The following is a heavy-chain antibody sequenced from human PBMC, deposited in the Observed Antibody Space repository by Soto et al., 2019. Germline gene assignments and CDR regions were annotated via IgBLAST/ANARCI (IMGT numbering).Heavy chain of an antibody. CDR2: INPNSGGT. D-gene: IGHD2-15*01. CDR1: GYTFTGYY. J-gene: IGHJ5*02. CDR3: ARVMRISNNWFDP. V-gene: IGHV1-2*02. Sequence: RASVKVSCKASGYTFTGYYMHWVRQAPGQGLEWMGWINPNSGGTNYAQKFQGRVTMTRDTSISTAYMELSRLRSDDTAVYYCARVMRISNNWFDPWGQGTLVTVSS.